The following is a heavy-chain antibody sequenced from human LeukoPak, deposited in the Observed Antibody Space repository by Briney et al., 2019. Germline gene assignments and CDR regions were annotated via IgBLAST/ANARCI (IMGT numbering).Heavy chain of an antibody. CDR1: GFTFSTDG. Sequence: PGGSLSLSFAASGFTFSTDGMTWVGEAPGKGRRGWPKIKQDGSEKYYVDSVKGRFTISRDNAKNSLYLQMNSLRAEDTAVYYCAKGEYSSSWYRVGNFDYWGQGTLVTVSS. CDR2: IKQDGSEK. V-gene: IGHV3-7*01. J-gene: IGHJ4*02. CDR3: AKGEYSSSWYRVGNFDY. D-gene: IGHD6-13*01.